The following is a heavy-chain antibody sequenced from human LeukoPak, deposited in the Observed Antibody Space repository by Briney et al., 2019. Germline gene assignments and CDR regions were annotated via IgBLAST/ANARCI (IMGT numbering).Heavy chain of an antibody. D-gene: IGHD6-19*01. CDR1: GYSISSGYY. J-gene: IGHJ4*02. CDR2: IYHSGST. V-gene: IGHV4-38-2*02. Sequence: SETLSLTCAVSGYSISSGYYWGWIRQPPGKGLEWIGSIYHSGSTYYNPSLKSRVTISVDMSKNQFSLKLSSVTAADTAVYYCARDSSGWYKDYWGQGTLVTVSS. CDR3: ARDSSGWYKDY.